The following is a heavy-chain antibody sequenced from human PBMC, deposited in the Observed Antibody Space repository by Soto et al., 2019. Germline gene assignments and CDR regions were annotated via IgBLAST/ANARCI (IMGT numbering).Heavy chain of an antibody. V-gene: IGHV1-24*01. CDR1: GYTLTELS. CDR2: FDPEDGET. D-gene: IGHD4-17*01. CDR3: ATDRFLDYGEVY. J-gene: IGHJ4*02. Sequence: ASVKVSCKVSGYTLTELSMHWVRQAPGKGLEWMGGFDPEDGETIYAQKFQGRVTMTEDTSTDTAYMELSSLRSEDTAVYYCATDRFLDYGEVYWGQGTLVTVSS.